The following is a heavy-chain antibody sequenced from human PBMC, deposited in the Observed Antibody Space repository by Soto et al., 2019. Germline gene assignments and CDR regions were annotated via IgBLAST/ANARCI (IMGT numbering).Heavy chain of an antibody. V-gene: IGHV1-18*04. CDR1: GYTFTSYG. J-gene: IGHJ6*02. Sequence: QVQLVQSGAEVKKPGASVKVSCKASGYTFTSYGISWVRQAPGQGLEWMGWISAYNGNTNYAQKLQGRVTMTTDTATSTAYMELRSLRSDDTAVYYCARVASCYRCVYYYYGMDVWGQGTTVTVSS. CDR3: ARVASCYRCVYYYYGMDV. D-gene: IGHD2-2*01. CDR2: ISAYNGNT.